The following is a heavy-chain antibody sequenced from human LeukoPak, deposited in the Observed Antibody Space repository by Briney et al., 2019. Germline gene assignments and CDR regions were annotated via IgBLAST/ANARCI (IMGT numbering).Heavy chain of an antibody. CDR2: INHRGSS. D-gene: IGHD3-10*01. V-gene: IGHV4-34*01. CDR1: GGSFSGYY. CDR3: ARDRSTMVRGVLYYYYMDV. J-gene: IGHJ6*03. Sequence: SETLSLTCGVFGGSFSGYYWTWLRQPPGKGLEWIGQINHRGSSHYNPSLRSRVTISVDTSKNQFSLKLSSVTAADTAVYYCARDRSTMVRGVLYYYYMDVWGKGTTVTVSS.